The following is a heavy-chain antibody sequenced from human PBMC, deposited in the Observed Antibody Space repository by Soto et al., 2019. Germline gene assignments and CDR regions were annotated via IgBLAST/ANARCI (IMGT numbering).Heavy chain of an antibody. CDR2: IFYNGNA. D-gene: IGHD3-3*01. Sequence: QLQLQESGPGLVKPSETLSLTCSVSNGSISNPIYYWAWIRQPPGKGLEWIGSIFYNGNAYYNPSLKSRVTMPVDTSQNQFALKLSSVTAADTAVYYCAGRTSLASVEIFSGGLSGYNWVDPWGRGTLVTVSS. CDR1: NGSISNPIYY. CDR3: AGRTSLASVEIFSGGLSGYNWVDP. J-gene: IGHJ5*01. V-gene: IGHV4-39*01.